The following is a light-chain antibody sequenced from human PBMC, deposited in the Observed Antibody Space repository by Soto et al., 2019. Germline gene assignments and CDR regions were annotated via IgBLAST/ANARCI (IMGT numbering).Light chain of an antibody. CDR1: SSNIGGNS. Sequence: QSVMTQPPSVSAAPGQKVTISCSGSSSNIGGNSVSWYQQLPGTAPKLLIYDDNKRPSGIPDRFSGSKSGNTASLTISGLQPEDEANYFCSSATNTDTLVVFGGGTKLTVL. CDR3: SSATNTDTLVV. J-gene: IGLJ2*01. V-gene: IGLV1-51*01. CDR2: DDN.